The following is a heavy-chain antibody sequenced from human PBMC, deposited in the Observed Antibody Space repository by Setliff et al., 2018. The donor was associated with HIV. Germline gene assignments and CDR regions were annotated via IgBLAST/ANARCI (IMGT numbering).Heavy chain of an antibody. D-gene: IGHD3-22*01. CDR3: VKGGTSAFYESYYYFYMDV. J-gene: IGHJ6*03. CDR2: ISGSGESS. Sequence: GESLTISCAASGFSFRNFPMTWVRQAPGKGLEWVSVISGSGESSYYGDTVKGRFNISRDNSKNTLYLQMSSLRAEDTAVYYCVKGGTSAFYESYYYFYMDVWGKGTTVTVSS. V-gene: IGHV3-23*01. CDR1: GFSFRNFP.